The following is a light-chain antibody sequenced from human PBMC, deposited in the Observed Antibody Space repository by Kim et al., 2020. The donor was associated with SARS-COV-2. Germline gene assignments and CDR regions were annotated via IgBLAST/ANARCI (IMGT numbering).Light chain of an antibody. CDR3: QQYNNWPPLDS. Sequence: PGERAILSCRASQSVSSNLAWYQQIPGQAPRLLIYGASTRATGIPARFSGSGSGTEFTLTISSLQSEDFAVYHCQQYNNWPPLDSFGQGTKL. J-gene: IGKJ2*03. CDR2: GAS. V-gene: IGKV3-15*01. CDR1: QSVSSN.